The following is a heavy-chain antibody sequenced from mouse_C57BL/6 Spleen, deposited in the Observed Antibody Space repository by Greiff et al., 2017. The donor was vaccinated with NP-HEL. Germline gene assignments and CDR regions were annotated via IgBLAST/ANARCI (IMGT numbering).Heavy chain of an antibody. D-gene: IGHD4-1*01. CDR1: GFSLTSYG. CDR3: ARRDWDWYFDV. J-gene: IGHJ1*03. Sequence: QVQLQQSGPGLVQPSQSLSITCTASGFSLTSYGVHWVRQSPGKGLEWLGVIWSGGSTDYNAAFISRLSISKDNSKSQVSCKMNSLKADDTAVYYGARRDWDWYFDVWGTGTTVTVSS. CDR2: IWSGGST. V-gene: IGHV2-2*01.